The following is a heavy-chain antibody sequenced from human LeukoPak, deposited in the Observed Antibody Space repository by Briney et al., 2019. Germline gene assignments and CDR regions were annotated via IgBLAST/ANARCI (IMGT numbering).Heavy chain of an antibody. D-gene: IGHD3-22*01. V-gene: IGHV3-23*01. J-gene: IGHJ4*02. Sequence: GGSLRLSCAASGFTFSSYAMSWVRQAPRKGLEWVSAISGSGGSTYYADSVKGRFTISRDNSKNTLYLQMNSLRAEDTAVYYCAKVSSSGYSFDYWGQGTLVTVSS. CDR1: GFTFSSYA. CDR2: ISGSGGST. CDR3: AKVSSSGYSFDY.